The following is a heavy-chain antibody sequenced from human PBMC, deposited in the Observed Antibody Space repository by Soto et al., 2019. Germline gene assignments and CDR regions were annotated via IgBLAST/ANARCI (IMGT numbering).Heavy chain of an antibody. Sequence: GPLRLSRAASGFTFRSYWMQWVRQAPGKGLVWVSWINSDGSSTSYADSVKGRFTISRDNAKNTLYLQMNSLRAEDTAVYYCASGGSSLNFDSWGQGTLVTVSS. CDR2: INSDGSST. J-gene: IGHJ4*02. CDR3: ASGGSSLNFDS. D-gene: IGHD6-6*01. CDR1: GFTFRSYW. V-gene: IGHV3-74*01.